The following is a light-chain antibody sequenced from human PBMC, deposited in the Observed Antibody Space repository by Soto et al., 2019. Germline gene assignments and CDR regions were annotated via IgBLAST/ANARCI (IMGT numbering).Light chain of an antibody. CDR3: QQYGSSPQT. V-gene: IGKV3-20*01. Sequence: EIVLTQSPGTLSLSPGERATLSCRASQSLRSSYLAWYQQKPGQAPRILIYAASSRATGIPDRFSGSGSETDFTLTISRLEPEDFAVYYCQQYGSSPQTFGQGTRLEIK. CDR2: AAS. CDR1: QSLRSSY. J-gene: IGKJ5*01.